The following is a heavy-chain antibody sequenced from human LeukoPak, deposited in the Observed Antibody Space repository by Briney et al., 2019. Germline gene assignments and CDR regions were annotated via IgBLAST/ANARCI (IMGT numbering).Heavy chain of an antibody. Sequence: GGSLRLSCAASGFTFSNAWMRWVRQAPGKGLEWVGRIKSKTDGGTTDYAAPVKGRFTISRDDSKNTLYLQMNSLKTEDTAVYYCTTDLLYYYDSSGPIKPDYWGQGTLVTVSS. CDR2: IKSKTDGGTT. D-gene: IGHD3-22*01. J-gene: IGHJ4*02. CDR3: TTDLLYYYDSSGPIKPDY. V-gene: IGHV3-15*01. CDR1: GFTFSNAW.